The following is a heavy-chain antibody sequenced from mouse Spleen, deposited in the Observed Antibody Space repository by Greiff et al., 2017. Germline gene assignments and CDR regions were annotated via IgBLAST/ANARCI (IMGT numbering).Heavy chain of an antibody. J-gene: IGHJ3*01. Sequence: QVQLKESGAELVKPGASVKISCKASGYAFSSYWMNWVKQRPGKGLEWIGQIYPGDGDTNYNGKFKGKATLTADKSSSTAYMQLSSLTSEDSAVYFCARGGLFAYWGQGTLVTVSA. CDR3: ARGGLFAY. CDR2: IYPGDGDT. D-gene: IGHD1-1*02. CDR1: GYAFSSYW. V-gene: IGHV1-80*01.